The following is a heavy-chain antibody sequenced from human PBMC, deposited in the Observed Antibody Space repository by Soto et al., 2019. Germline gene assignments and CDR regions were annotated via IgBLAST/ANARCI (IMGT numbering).Heavy chain of an antibody. CDR3: ARGEMLGYCSSTSCSYYYYYGMDV. V-gene: IGHV4-34*01. Sequence: SETLSLTCAVYGGSFSGYYWSWIRQPPGKGLEWIGEINHSGSTNYNPSLKSRVTISVDTSKNQFSLKLSSVTAADTAVYYCARGEMLGYCSSTSCSYYYYYGMDVWGQGTTVTVSS. J-gene: IGHJ6*02. CDR2: INHSGST. CDR1: GGSFSGYY. D-gene: IGHD2-2*01.